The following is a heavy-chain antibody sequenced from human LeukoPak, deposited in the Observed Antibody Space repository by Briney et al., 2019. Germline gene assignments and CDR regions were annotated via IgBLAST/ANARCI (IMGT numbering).Heavy chain of an antibody. J-gene: IGHJ4*02. CDR1: GASISTGSDY. Sequence: SETLSLTCSVSGASISTGSDYWTWIRQPAGKGLEWIGHIYSTGSDNYNPSLKSRVSISIDASKNQFSLKLHSVTAADTAVYHCARGGNYDVLTGYHFYFDNWGQGTLVTVSS. V-gene: IGHV4-61*09. CDR2: IYSTGSD. CDR3: ARGGNYDVLTGYHFYFDN. D-gene: IGHD3-9*01.